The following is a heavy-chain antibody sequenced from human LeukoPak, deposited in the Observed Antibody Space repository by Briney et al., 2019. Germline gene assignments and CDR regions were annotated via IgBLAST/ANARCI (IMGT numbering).Heavy chain of an antibody. CDR1: GFTFSSYW. Sequence: GGSLRLSCAASGFTFSSYWMHWVRQAPGKGLEWVSSISTSSSYIYYADSVKGRFTISRDNARNSLYLQMNSLRAEDTAVYYCARDSEGVTGTTSWFDPWGQGTLVTVSS. CDR3: ARDSEGVTGTTSWFDP. D-gene: IGHD1-7*01. CDR2: ISTSSSYI. V-gene: IGHV3-21*01. J-gene: IGHJ5*02.